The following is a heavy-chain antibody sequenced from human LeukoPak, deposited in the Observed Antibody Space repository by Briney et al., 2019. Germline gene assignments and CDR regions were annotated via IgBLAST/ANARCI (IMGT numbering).Heavy chain of an antibody. V-gene: IGHV3-11*01. Sequence: GSLRLSCAASGFTFSDYYMSWIRQAPGKGLEWVSYISSSGSTIYYADSVKGRFTISRDNAKNSLYLQMNSLRAEDTAVYYCARGWGSGSHYIDYYYYGMDVWGQGTTVTVSS. CDR3: ARGWGSGSHYIDYYYYGMDV. CDR2: ISSSGSTI. J-gene: IGHJ6*02. CDR1: GFTFSDYY. D-gene: IGHD3-10*01.